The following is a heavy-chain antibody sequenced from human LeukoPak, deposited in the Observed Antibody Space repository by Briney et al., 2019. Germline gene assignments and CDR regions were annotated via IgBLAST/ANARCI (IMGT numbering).Heavy chain of an antibody. CDR1: GYSISSGNY. CDR2: ICHSGST. CDR3: ARGEVGSVGRLGY. D-gene: IGHD3-10*01. Sequence: SETLSLTCTVSGYSISSGNYWAWVRQSPVKGLEWIGSICHSGSTQYNPSLKGRVTISVDTSKNQFSLNLSSVTAADTAVYYCARGEVGSVGRLGYWGQGTLVTVSS. V-gene: IGHV4-38-2*02. J-gene: IGHJ4*02.